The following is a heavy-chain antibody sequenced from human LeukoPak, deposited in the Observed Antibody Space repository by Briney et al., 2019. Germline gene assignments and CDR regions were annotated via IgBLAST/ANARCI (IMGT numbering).Heavy chain of an antibody. CDR3: ARGSDCSGGSCYSSFSYYFDY. CDR2: IYYSGST. Sequence: SETLSLTCTVSDGSISSGDYYWSWIRQPPGKGLEWIGYIYYSGSTYYNPSLKSRVTISVDTSKNQFSLKLSSVTAADTAVYFCARGSDCSGGSCYSSFSYYFDYWGQGNLVTVSS. V-gene: IGHV4-30-4*01. D-gene: IGHD2-15*01. CDR1: DGSISSGDYY. J-gene: IGHJ4*02.